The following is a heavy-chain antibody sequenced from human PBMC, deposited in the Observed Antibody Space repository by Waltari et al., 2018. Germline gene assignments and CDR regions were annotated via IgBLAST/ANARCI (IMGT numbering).Heavy chain of an antibody. D-gene: IGHD2-2*01. CDR2: IYTDGTA. J-gene: IGHJ4*02. Sequence: VQLVESGGGLMQTGGSLRLPCSASGFSASRNYMGWVRPAPGKGLEWVSLIYTDGTAYYADSVKGRFTISRDNSKNTLNLQMNSLRAEDTAVYYCTREDQGQPGGYWGQGTLVTVSS. CDR3: TREDQGQPGGY. V-gene: IGHV3-53*01. CDR1: GFSASRNY.